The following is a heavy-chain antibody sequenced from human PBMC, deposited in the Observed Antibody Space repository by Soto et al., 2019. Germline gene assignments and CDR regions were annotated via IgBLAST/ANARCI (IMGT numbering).Heavy chain of an antibody. CDR1: GFIFENFG. V-gene: IGHV3-23*01. D-gene: IGHD1-26*01. CDR3: AKNQGVELVPLATVDWFDP. Sequence: GGSLRLSCAASGFIFENFGMSWVRQAPGKGLEWISSISGSGFKKYYADSVKGRFTISRDNSKSTVYLELNNLSAEDTAVYHCAKNQGVELVPLATVDWFDPWGQGSVGTVSS. J-gene: IGHJ5*02. CDR2: ISGSGFKK.